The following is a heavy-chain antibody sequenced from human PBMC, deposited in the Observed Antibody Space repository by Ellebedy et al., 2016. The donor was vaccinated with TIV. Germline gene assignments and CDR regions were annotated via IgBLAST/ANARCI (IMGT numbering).Heavy chain of an antibody. CDR3: ARHRGFGELLLTYFDY. CDR1: GYTFTSYY. J-gene: IGHJ4*02. Sequence: AASVKVSCKASGYTFTSYYMHWVRQAPGQGLEWMGIINPSGGSTSYAQKFQGRVTMTRDTSTSTVYMELSSLRSEDTAVYYCARHRGFGELLLTYFDYWGQGTLVTVSS. CDR2: INPSGGST. V-gene: IGHV1-46*01. D-gene: IGHD3-10*01.